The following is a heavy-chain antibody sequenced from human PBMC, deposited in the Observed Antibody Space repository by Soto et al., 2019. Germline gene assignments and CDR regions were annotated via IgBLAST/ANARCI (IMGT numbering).Heavy chain of an antibody. CDR3: ARDLDDYGDHNFDY. J-gene: IGHJ4*02. Sequence: ASVKVSCKASGYTFTSYGISWVRQAPGQGLEWMGIISASNGNTNYAQKFQGRVTMTRDTSTSTVYMELSSLRSEDTAVYYCARDLDDYGDHNFDYWGQGTLVTVSS. V-gene: IGHV1-18*01. D-gene: IGHD4-17*01. CDR2: ISASNGNT. CDR1: GYTFTSYG.